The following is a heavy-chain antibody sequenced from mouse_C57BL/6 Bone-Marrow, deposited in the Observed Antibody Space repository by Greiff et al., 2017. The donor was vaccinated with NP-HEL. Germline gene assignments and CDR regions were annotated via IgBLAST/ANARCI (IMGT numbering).Heavy chain of an antibody. Sequence: EVKLQESGAELVRPGASVKLSCTASGFNIKDDYMHWVKQRPEQGLEWIGWIDPENGDTEYASKFQGKATITADTSSNTAYLQLSSLTSEDTAVYYCTTGGYLAWFAYWGQGTLVTVSA. V-gene: IGHV14-4*01. CDR2: IDPENGDT. J-gene: IGHJ3*01. CDR3: TTGGYLAWFAY. D-gene: IGHD2-2*01. CDR1: GFNIKDDY.